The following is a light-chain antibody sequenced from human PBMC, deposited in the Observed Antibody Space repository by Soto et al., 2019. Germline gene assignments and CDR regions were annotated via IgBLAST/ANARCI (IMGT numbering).Light chain of an antibody. V-gene: IGKV3-15*01. Sequence: EVGMTQAPASLSVSPGERATLSCRASQSARSSLGWYQQKPGQPPSLLIYDASIRATGIPARFNGSGSGTEFTLTIRSLQSEDFAVYYCQQYNNWPPTFGQGTRLEIK. CDR3: QQYNNWPPT. J-gene: IGKJ5*01. CDR1: QSARSS. CDR2: DAS.